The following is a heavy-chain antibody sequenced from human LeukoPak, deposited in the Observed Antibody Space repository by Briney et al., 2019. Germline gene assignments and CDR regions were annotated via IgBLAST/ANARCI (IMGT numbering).Heavy chain of an antibody. D-gene: IGHD3-16*02. CDR3: ARTQSDVWGSYPVSPSFDY. CDR2: IIPIFGTA. J-gene: IGHJ4*02. V-gene: IGHV1-69*13. Sequence: SVKVSCKASGGTFSSYAISWVRQAPGQGLEWMGGIIPIFGTANYAQKFQGRVTITADESTSTAYMELSSLRSEDTAVYYCARTQSDVWGSYPVSPSFDYWGQGTLVTVSS. CDR1: GGTFSSYA.